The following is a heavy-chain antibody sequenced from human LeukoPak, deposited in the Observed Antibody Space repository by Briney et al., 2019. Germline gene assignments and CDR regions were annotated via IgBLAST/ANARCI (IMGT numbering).Heavy chain of an antibody. CDR2: ISSSSSFI. CDR1: GFTFSRYS. V-gene: IGHV3-21*01. J-gene: IGHJ4*02. CDR3: ARDPPLGYCSSSSCPHLDY. Sequence: GGYLRRSGAASGFTFSRYSMNWARQAPGKGLEWLSSISSSSSFIYYADSVKGRFTISRDNAKNSLYLQMNSLRAEDTAVYYCARDPPLGYCSSSSCPHLDYWGQGTLVTVSS. D-gene: IGHD2-2*01.